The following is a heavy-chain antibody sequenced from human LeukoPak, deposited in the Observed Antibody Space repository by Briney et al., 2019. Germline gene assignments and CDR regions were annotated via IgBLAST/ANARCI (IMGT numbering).Heavy chain of an antibody. CDR3: AKGTWIQLWLNFDY. CDR2: ISGSGGST. CDR1: GFTFSSYA. V-gene: IGHV3-23*01. J-gene: IGHJ4*02. D-gene: IGHD5-18*01. Sequence: GGSLRLSCAASGFTFSSYAMSWVRQAPGKGLEWVSAISGSGGSTYYADSVKGRFTISRGNSKNTLYLQMNSLRAEDTAVYYCAKGTWIQLWLNFDYWGQGTLVTVSS.